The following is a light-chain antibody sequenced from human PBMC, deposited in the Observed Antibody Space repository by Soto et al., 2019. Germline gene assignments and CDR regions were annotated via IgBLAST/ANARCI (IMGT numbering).Light chain of an antibody. CDR3: QQYSDWPTIT. V-gene: IGKV3-15*01. CDR2: GAS. Sequence: EIVMTQSPVTLSVSPGERATLSCRASQSVSGNLAWYQQKPGQAPRLLIYGASTRATGLPARFSGSGSGTEFTLTISSLQSEDFAVYYCQQYSDWPTITFGQGTRLEIK. J-gene: IGKJ5*01. CDR1: QSVSGN.